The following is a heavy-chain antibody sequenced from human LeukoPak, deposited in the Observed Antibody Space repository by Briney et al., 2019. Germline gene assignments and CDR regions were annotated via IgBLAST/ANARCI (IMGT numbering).Heavy chain of an antibody. CDR1: GFTFSSYA. Sequence: GGSLRLSCAASGFTFSSYAMTWVRQAPGKGLEWVSGISGSGDSTYYADSVKGRFTISRDNSKNTLYLQMDSLRAEDTAVYYCAKGPGDYVNYFDYWGQGTLVTVSS. J-gene: IGHJ4*02. D-gene: IGHD4-17*01. V-gene: IGHV3-23*01. CDR3: AKGPGDYVNYFDY. CDR2: ISGSGDST.